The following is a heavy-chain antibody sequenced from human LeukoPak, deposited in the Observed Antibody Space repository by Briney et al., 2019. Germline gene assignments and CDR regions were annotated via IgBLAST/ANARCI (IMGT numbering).Heavy chain of an antibody. CDR2: ISDSGGST. CDR1: GFTFSNYG. V-gene: IGHV3-23*01. D-gene: IGHD3-3*01. Sequence: GGSLRLSCAASGFTFSNYGMTWVCQAPGKGLEWVSVISDSGGSTYYADSVKGRFTISRDNSKNTLYLQMNSLRVEDTAVYYCAKDYHFWTLWGQGTLVTVSS. J-gene: IGHJ4*02. CDR3: AKDYHFWTL.